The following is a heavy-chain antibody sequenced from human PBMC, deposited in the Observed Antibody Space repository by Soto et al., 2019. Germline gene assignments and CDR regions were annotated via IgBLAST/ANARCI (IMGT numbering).Heavy chain of an antibody. Sequence: GGSLRLSCAASGFTFSSYAISWVRQAPGKGLEWVSGITGNGENTYYIDSVKGRFTISRDNSKDTLYLQMNSLGAEDTAIYFCAAVGGRCSGSDCYPRSPWGQGILVTVSS. CDR1: GFTFSSYA. D-gene: IGHD2-15*01. V-gene: IGHV3-23*01. CDR2: ITGNGENT. J-gene: IGHJ5*02. CDR3: AAVGGRCSGSDCYPRSP.